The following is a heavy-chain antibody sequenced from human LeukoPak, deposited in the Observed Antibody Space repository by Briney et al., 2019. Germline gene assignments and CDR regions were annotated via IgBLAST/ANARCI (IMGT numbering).Heavy chain of an antibody. V-gene: IGHV4-61*08. J-gene: IGHJ2*01. CDR3: ARSSGKDHYYDSSGYFYWYFDL. CDR1: GGSISSGGCY. CDR2: IYYSGST. D-gene: IGHD3-22*01. Sequence: SETLSLTCTVSGGSISSGGCYWSWIRQPPGKGLEWIGYIYYSGSTNYNPSLKSRVTISVDTSKNQFSLKPSSVTAADTAVYYCARSSGKDHYYDSSGYFYWYFDLWGRGTLVTVSS.